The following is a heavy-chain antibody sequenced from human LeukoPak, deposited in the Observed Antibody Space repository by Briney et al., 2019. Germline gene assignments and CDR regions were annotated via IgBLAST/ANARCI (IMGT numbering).Heavy chain of an antibody. Sequence: PGGSLRLSCAASGFSFGDFWMTWVRQAPGKGLEWVANINQGGSVKYYVDSVKGRFTISRDDTESSLYVQMNSLRDEDTAVYYCARFGYSGWNLENWGQGTLVTVSS. CDR3: ARFGYSGWNLEN. J-gene: IGHJ4*02. V-gene: IGHV3-7*02. CDR1: GFSFGDFW. D-gene: IGHD5-12*01. CDR2: INQGGSVK.